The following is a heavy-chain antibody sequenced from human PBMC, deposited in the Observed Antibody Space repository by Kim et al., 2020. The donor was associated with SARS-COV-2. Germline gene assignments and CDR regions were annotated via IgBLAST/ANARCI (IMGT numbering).Heavy chain of an antibody. Sequence: VKGRFTISRDNSKNTLYLQMSSLRAEDTAVYYCVNPGLLLADYDILTGSYWGQGTLVTVSS. J-gene: IGHJ4*02. CDR3: VNPGLLLADYDILTGSY. V-gene: IGHV3-64D*09. D-gene: IGHD3-9*01.